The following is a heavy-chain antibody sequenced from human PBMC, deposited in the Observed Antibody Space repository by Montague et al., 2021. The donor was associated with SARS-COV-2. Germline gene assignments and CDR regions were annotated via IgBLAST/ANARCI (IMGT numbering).Heavy chain of an antibody. Sequence: SETLSLTCTVSGGSISSSSYYWGWIRQPPGKGLEWIGSIYYSGSTYYNPSLKSRVTISVDTSKNQFSLKLSSVAAADTAVYYCARQGDQLLLEYWFDPWGQGTLVSVYS. J-gene: IGHJ5*02. D-gene: IGHD2-2*01. V-gene: IGHV4-39*01. CDR2: IYYSGST. CDR1: GGSISSSSYY. CDR3: ARQGDQLLLEYWFDP.